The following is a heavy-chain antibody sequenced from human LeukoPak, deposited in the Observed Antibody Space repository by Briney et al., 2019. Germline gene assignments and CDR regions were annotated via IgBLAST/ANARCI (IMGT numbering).Heavy chain of an antibody. CDR1: GFTFSGYA. J-gene: IGHJ3*02. Sequence: GGSLRLSCAASGFTFSGYAMSWVRQAPGKGLEWVTNIKQDGSEKHYVDSVKGRFTISRDNAKNSLYLQMNSLRAEDTAVYYCARDPWAAFDIWGQGTMVTVSS. CDR2: IKQDGSEK. CDR3: ARDPWAAFDI. D-gene: IGHD7-27*01. V-gene: IGHV3-7*01.